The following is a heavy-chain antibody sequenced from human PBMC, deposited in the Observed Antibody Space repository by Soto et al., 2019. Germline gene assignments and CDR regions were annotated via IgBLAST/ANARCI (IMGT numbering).Heavy chain of an antibody. CDR1: GYSFTGYW. J-gene: IGHJ4*02. D-gene: IGHD2-2*01. CDR3: ASHWCSSNSWLDY. Sequence: PGESLKISCKGSGYSFTGYWIGWVRQMPGKGLEWMGIIYPGDSDTRYSPSFQGQVTISADKSISTAYLQWSSLKASDTAMYYYASHWCSSNSWLDYWGQGTLVTVSS. CDR2: IYPGDSDT. V-gene: IGHV5-51*01.